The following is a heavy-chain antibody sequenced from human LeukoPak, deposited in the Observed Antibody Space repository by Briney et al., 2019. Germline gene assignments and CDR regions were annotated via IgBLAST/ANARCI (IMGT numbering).Heavy chain of an antibody. J-gene: IGHJ3*02. CDR3: ARANGFDAVDI. D-gene: IGHD4-17*01. V-gene: IGHV1-2*02. Sequence: VASVKVSCKASGYTFSGYYMHWVRQAPGQGLEWMGWINPNSGGTNYAQKFQGRVTLTRDTSISTAYMELSSLRSDVTAVYYCARANGFDAVDIWGQGTMVTVSS. CDR2: INPNSGGT. CDR1: GYTFSGYY.